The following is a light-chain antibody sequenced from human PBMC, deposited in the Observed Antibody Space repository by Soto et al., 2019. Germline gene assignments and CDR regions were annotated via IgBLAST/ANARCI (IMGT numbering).Light chain of an antibody. CDR1: STDVGGYNY. CDR3: GSYTSTDTPFV. J-gene: IGLJ1*01. Sequence: QSALAQPSSVSGSPGQSITISCTGPSTDVGGYNYVSWYQHHPGKGPKLIIYEVSNRPSGVSDRFSGSKSGNKASLIIANLEAEDESDYYCGSYTSTDTPFVFGTGTKVTVL. CDR2: EVS. V-gene: IGLV2-14*01.